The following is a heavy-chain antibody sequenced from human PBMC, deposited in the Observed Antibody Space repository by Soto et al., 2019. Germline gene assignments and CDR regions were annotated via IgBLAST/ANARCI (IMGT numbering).Heavy chain of an antibody. Sequence: QLQLQESGPGLVKPSETLSLTCTVSGGSISSSSYYWGWIRQPPGKGLEWIGSIYYSGSTYYNPSLKSRVTISVDTSKNQFSLKLSSVTAADTAVYYCARHRPDYDILTGYSSRTPNWFDPWGQGTLVTVSS. CDR2: IYYSGST. CDR3: ARHRPDYDILTGYSSRTPNWFDP. V-gene: IGHV4-39*01. D-gene: IGHD3-9*01. CDR1: GGSISSSSYY. J-gene: IGHJ5*02.